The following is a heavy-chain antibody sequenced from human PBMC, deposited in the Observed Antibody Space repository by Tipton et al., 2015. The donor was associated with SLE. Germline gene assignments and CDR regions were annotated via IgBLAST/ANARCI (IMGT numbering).Heavy chain of an antibody. J-gene: IGHJ4*02. V-gene: IGHV4-59*08. CDR3: AGYGDYEGDY. CDR2: IYYSGST. Sequence: TLSLTCTVSGGSISSYYWSWIRQPPGKGLEWIGCIYYSGSTNYNPSLKSRVTISVDTSKNQFSLKLSSVTAADTAVYYCAGYGDYEGDYWGQGTLVTVSS. D-gene: IGHD4-17*01. CDR1: GGSISSYY.